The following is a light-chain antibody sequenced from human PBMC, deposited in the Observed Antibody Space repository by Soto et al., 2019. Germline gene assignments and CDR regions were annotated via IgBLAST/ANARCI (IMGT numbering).Light chain of an antibody. J-gene: IGLJ1*01. V-gene: IGLV2-14*03. CDR1: TADVPSSNF. CDR3: TSYRKGPLYV. CDR2: DVS. Sequence: QSALTQPASVSGSPGQSITISCTGITADVPSSNFVSWYQHRPGEGPRLILYDVSHRPSGVSNRSSGSKAGDTASLTISGLQLEDEAEYYCTSYRKGPLYVFGSGTKLTVL.